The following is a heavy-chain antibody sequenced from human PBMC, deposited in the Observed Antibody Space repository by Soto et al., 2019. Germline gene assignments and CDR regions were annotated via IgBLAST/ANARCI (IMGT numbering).Heavy chain of an antibody. J-gene: IGHJ3*02. D-gene: IGHD2-15*01. V-gene: IGHV1-2*02. CDR1: GFTLSEYF. CDR2: INPNSGAT. CDR3: ARVGNGFDI. Sequence: ASVKVSFKASGFTLSEYFIHWVRQAPGQGLEWMGWINPNSGATNYAQNLQGRVTLTGDKSISTAFMELTRLRSDDTAVYFCARVGNGFDIWGQGTMVTVSS.